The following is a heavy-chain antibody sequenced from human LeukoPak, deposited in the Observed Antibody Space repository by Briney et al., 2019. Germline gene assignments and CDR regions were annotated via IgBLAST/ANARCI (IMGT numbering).Heavy chain of an antibody. V-gene: IGHV4-34*01. CDR3: ARTLTGYYPHYYYYGMDV. CDR1: GGSFSGYY. CDR2: INHSGST. Sequence: SETLSLTCAVYGGSFSGYYWSWIRQPPGKGLEWMGEINHSGSTNYNPSLKSRVTISVDTSKNQFSLKLSSVTAADTAVYYCARTLTGYYPHYYYYGMDVWGQGTTVTVSS. J-gene: IGHJ6*02. D-gene: IGHD3-9*01.